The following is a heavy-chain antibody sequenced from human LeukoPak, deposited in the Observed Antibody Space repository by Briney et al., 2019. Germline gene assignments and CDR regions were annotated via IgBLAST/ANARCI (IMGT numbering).Heavy chain of an antibody. CDR3: ARDNLLLWFGTDY. Sequence: ASVKVSCKASGYIFTDYYMHWVRQAPGQGLEWMGWISAYNGNTNYAQKLQGRVTMTTDTSTSTAYMELRSLRSDDTAVYYCARDNLLLWFGTDYWGQGTLVTVSS. D-gene: IGHD3-10*01. CDR1: GYIFTDYY. V-gene: IGHV1-18*04. CDR2: ISAYNGNT. J-gene: IGHJ4*02.